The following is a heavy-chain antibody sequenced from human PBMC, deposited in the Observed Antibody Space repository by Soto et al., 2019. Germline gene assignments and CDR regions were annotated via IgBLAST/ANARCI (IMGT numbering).Heavy chain of an antibody. CDR3: ARGGYIAGAGI. CDR1: GGSIFSSSWY. CDR2: VYHSGST. J-gene: IGHJ4*02. Sequence: QLQLQESGPGLVRPSETLSLTCTVSGGSIFSSSWYGGGIRQPPGKGLEWIGSVYHSGSTYYNQSLKSRVTVSVDTSTNQFYLKLTSVTAADTAVYFCARGGYIAGAGIWGQGTLVTVSS. D-gene: IGHD6-19*01. V-gene: IGHV4-39*01.